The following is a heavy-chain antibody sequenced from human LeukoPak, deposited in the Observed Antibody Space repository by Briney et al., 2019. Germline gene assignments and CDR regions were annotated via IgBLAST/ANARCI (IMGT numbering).Heavy chain of an antibody. CDR1: GGYFSGYY. CDR3: ARAPGGSGSYYRGYYYYGMDV. J-gene: IGHJ6*02. Sequence: SETLSLTCAVYGGYFSGYYWSWIRQPPGKGLEWIGEINHSGSTNYNPSLKSRVTISVDTSKNQFSLKLSSVTAADTAVYYCARAPGGSGSYYRGYYYYGMDVWGQGTTVTVSS. V-gene: IGHV4-34*01. D-gene: IGHD1-26*01. CDR2: INHSGST.